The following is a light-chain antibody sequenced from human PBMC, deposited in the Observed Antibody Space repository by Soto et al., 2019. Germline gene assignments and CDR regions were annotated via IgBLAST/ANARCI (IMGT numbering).Light chain of an antibody. V-gene: IGLV2-14*01. CDR3: SSYTSSSTAYV. J-gene: IGLJ1*01. CDR2: DVS. CDR1: SSTVGGYNY. Sequence: QSALTQPASVSGSPGQSITISCTGTSSTVGGYNYVSWYQQHPGKAPKLIFYDVSNRPSGVSNRFSGSKSGNTASLTISGLQAEDEADYYCSSYTSSSTAYVFGTGTKVTVL.